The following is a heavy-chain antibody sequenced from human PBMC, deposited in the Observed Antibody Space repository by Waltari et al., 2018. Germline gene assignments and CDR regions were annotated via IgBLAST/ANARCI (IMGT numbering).Heavy chain of an antibody. D-gene: IGHD2-2*01. Sequence: QVQLVQSGAEVKKPGASVRVSCTASGYTFATYDINWVRQAPGQGLEYMGWMNPNSGNTGYAQKSQRRLTFTGDTSISTAYMELSSLTSEDAAVYYCASEPFYARWGQGTLVTVSS. CDR2: MNPNSGNT. CDR1: GYTFATYD. V-gene: IGHV1-8*02. CDR3: ASEPFYAR. J-gene: IGHJ4*02.